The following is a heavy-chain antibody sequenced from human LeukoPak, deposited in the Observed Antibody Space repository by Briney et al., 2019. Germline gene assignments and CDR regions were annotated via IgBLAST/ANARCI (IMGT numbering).Heavy chain of an antibody. CDR1: GGSFSGYY. V-gene: IGHV4-34*01. D-gene: IGHD3-22*01. J-gene: IGHJ4*02. Sequence: SETLSLTCAVYGGSFSGYYWSWIRQPPGKGLEWIGEINHSGSTNYNPSLKSRVTISVDTSKNQFSLKLSSVTAADTAVYYCARGGSRFRRIWHSYYYDSSGYFPFDYWGQGTLVTVSS. CDR3: ARGGSRFRRIWHSYYYDSSGYFPFDY. CDR2: INHSGST.